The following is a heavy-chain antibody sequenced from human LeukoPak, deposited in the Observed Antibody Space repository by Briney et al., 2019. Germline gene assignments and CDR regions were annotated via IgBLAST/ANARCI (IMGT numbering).Heavy chain of an antibody. CDR1: GYTFTSYA. Sequence: GASVKVSCKTSGYTFTSYAMHWVRQAPGQRLEWMGWINAGNGNTKYSQKFQGRVTITRDTSASTAYMELSSLRSEDTAVYYCARDLALGYCSGGSCYSYAFDIWGQGTMVTVSS. J-gene: IGHJ3*02. V-gene: IGHV1-3*01. CDR3: ARDLALGYCSGGSCYSYAFDI. CDR2: INAGNGNT. D-gene: IGHD2-15*01.